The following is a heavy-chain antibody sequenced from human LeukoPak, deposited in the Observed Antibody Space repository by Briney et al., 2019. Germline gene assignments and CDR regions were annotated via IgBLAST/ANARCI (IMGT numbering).Heavy chain of an antibody. CDR1: GFSLSTSGVG. Sequence: SGPTLVKPTQTLTLTCTFSGFSLSTSGVGVGWIRRPPGKALEWLALIYWNDDKRYSPSLKSRLTITKDTSKNQVVLTMTNMDPVDTATYYCARVVLRFLEWSYYFDYWGQGTLVTISS. J-gene: IGHJ4*02. D-gene: IGHD3-3*01. V-gene: IGHV2-5*01. CDR2: IYWNDDK. CDR3: ARVVLRFLEWSYYFDY.